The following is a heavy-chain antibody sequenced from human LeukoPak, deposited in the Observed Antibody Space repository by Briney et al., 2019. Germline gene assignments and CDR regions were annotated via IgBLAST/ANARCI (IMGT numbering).Heavy chain of an antibody. Sequence: PSETLSLTCTVSGGSISSSSYYWGWIRQPPGKGLEWIGSIYYSGSTYYNPSLKSRVIISVDTSKNQFSLKLSSVTAADTAVYYCARAKNAMEVVHDAFDIWGQGTMVTVSS. V-gene: IGHV4-39*01. CDR2: IYYSGST. CDR1: GGSISSSSYY. J-gene: IGHJ3*02. CDR3: ARAKNAMEVVHDAFDI. D-gene: IGHD3-22*01.